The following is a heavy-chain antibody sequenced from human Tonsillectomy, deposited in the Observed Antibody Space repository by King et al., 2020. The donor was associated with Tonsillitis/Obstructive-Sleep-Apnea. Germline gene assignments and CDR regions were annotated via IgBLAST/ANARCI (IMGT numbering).Heavy chain of an antibody. CDR2: ISGSGGST. CDR1: GFTFSSYA. V-gene: IGHV3-23*04. J-gene: IGHJ4*02. D-gene: IGHD2-2*01. CDR3: AKDAGIYCSSTSCYVDY. Sequence: VQLVESGGGLVQPGGSLRLSCAASGFTFSSYAMSWVRQAPGKGLEWVSVISGSGGSTYYADSVKGRFTISRDNSNNTLYLQMTSLRAEDTAVYFCAKDAGIYCSSTSCYVDYWGQGTLVTVSS.